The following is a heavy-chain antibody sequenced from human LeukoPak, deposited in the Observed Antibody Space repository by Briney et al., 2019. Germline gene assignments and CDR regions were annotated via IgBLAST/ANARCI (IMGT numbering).Heavy chain of an antibody. CDR3: ARPTILTGYSSLLY. D-gene: IGHD3-9*01. CDR1: GFTFDDYA. CDR2: ISWNSGSI. Sequence: PGGSLRLSCAASGFTFDDYAMHWVRQAPGKGLEWVSGISWNSGSIGYADSVKGRFTISRDNAKNSLYLQMNSLRAEDTAVYYCARPTILTGYSSLLYWGQGTLVTVSS. V-gene: IGHV3-9*01. J-gene: IGHJ4*02.